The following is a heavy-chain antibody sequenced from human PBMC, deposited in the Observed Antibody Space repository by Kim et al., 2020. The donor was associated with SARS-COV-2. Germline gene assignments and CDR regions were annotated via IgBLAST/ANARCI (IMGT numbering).Heavy chain of an antibody. CDR3: ARSRNYYYYYGMDV. Sequence: TPSLKSRVTISVDTSKNQFSLKLSSVTAADTAVYYCARSRNYYYYYGMDVWGQGTTVTVSS. V-gene: IGHV4-59*01. J-gene: IGHJ6*02.